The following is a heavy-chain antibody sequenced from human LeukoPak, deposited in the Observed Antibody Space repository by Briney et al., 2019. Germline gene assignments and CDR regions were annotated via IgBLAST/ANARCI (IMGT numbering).Heavy chain of an antibody. CDR1: GFSFRSHG. D-gene: IGHD3-16*01. CDR3: AKDADWGRFNH. V-gene: IGHV3-23*01. J-gene: IGHJ1*01. CDR2: ISPRGDIT. Sequence: GGSLRLACAASGFSFRSHGMNWVRQAPGKGLEWVSGISPRGDITYYKDSVRGRFTISRDNFKSTVSLQLNSLRAEDTAMYYRAKDADWGRFNHWGQGTLVTVSS.